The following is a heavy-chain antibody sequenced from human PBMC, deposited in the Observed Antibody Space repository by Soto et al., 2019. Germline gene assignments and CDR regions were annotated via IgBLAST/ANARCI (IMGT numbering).Heavy chain of an antibody. CDR1: GGTFSRYS. Sequence: QVQLVQSGAAVKKPGSSVKVSCKASGGTFSRYSITWVRQAPGHGLAWIGRIIPIFGIPTYAQKFQGRVTITADESTSTAYMELRSLRSDDTAVYYCAREDRDRETGLVPAAIDGMDVW. J-gene: IGHJ6*01. CDR2: IIPIFGIP. CDR3: AREDRDRETGLVPAAIDGMDV. V-gene: IGHV1-69*08. D-gene: IGHD2-2*01.